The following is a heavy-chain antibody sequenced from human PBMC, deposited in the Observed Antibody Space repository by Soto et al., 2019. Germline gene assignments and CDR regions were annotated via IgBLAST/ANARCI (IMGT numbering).Heavy chain of an antibody. D-gene: IGHD2-15*01. V-gene: IGHV2-5*02. CDR1: GFSLSTSGVG. J-gene: IGHJ6*02. CDR3: AHRGYCSGGSCYRGYYYYYGMDV. CDR2: IYWDDDK. Sequence: SGPTLVNPTQTLTLTCTFSGFSLSTSGVGVGWIRQPPGKALEWLALIYWDDDKRYSASLKSRLTITKDTSKNQVVLTMTNMDPVDTATYYCAHRGYCSGGSCYRGYYYYYGMDVWGQGTTVTVSS.